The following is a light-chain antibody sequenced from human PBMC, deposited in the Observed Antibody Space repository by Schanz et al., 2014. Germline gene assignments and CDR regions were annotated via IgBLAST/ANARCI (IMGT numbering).Light chain of an antibody. V-gene: IGKV3-15*01. Sequence: EIVMTQSPPTLSVSPGERATLSCRASQSVSTNLAWYQQKPGQAPRLLIYGASTRATGIPVRFSGSGSGTGFTLTISSLQSEDFAVYYCQQYGSSPETFGQGTKVEIK. J-gene: IGKJ1*01. CDR2: GAS. CDR3: QQYGSSPET. CDR1: QSVSTN.